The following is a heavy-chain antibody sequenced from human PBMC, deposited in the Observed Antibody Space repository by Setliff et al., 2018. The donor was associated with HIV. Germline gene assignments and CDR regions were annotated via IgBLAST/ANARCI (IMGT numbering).Heavy chain of an antibody. J-gene: IGHJ4*02. CDR2: IIPIFGTT. CDR3: ARDNYYDSSGAIGY. Sequence: SVKVSCKSSGGTFSRYTLSWVRQAPGQGLEWMGGIIPIFGTTNYAQKFQGRVSISADASTSTTYMELSSLRSEDTAVYYCARDNYYDSSGAIGYWGQGTLVTVSS. D-gene: IGHD3-22*01. V-gene: IGHV1-69*13. CDR1: GGTFSRYT.